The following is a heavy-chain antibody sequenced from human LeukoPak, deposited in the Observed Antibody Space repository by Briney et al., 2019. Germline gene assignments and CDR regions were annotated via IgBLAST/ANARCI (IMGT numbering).Heavy chain of an antibody. J-gene: IGHJ4*02. D-gene: IGHD3-22*01. Sequence: GGSLRLSCAASGFTFDDYGMSWVRQAPGKGLEWVSGINWNGGSTGYADSVKGRFTISRDNAKNSLYLQMNSLRAEDTALYYCARMAAYYYESSGHLNYFDYWGQGTLVTVSS. V-gene: IGHV3-20*04. CDR1: GFTFDDYG. CDR3: ARMAAYYYESSGHLNYFDY. CDR2: INWNGGST.